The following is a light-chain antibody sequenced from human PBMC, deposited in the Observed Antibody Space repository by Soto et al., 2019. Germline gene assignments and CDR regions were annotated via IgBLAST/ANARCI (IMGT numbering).Light chain of an antibody. CDR1: QSVSTN. J-gene: IGKJ1*01. CDR2: DVF. CDR3: LQCGSSPWS. Sequence: EIGLTQSPGTLSFSPGEKATFSCRASQSVSTNLAWYQQKPGQAPRFLIYDVFRRAIGVSDRFSGSGSGTDFTLTISRLELEDFAVYYCLQCGSSPWSFGQGTKVEI. V-gene: IGKV3-20*01.